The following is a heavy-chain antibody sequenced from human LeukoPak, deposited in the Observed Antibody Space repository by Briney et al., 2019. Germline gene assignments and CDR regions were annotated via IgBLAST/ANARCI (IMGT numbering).Heavy chain of an antibody. CDR1: GGSINSYY. D-gene: IGHD2-2*01. CDR2: IYTSGST. J-gene: IGHJ4*02. V-gene: IGHV4-4*07. Sequence: SETLSLTCTVSGGSINSYYWSWIRQPAGKGLEWIGRIYTSGSTNYNPSLKSRVTMSVDTSKNQFSLNLSSVTAADTAVYYCARVKEGEVVPTNWGQGTLVTVSS. CDR3: ARVKEGEVVPTN.